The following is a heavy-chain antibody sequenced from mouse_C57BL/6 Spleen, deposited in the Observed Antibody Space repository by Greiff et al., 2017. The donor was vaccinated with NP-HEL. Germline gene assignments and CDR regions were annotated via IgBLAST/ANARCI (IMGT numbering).Heavy chain of an antibody. CDR3: TFYDYEAFAY. V-gene: IGHV1-15*01. D-gene: IGHD2-4*01. CDR1: GYTFTDYE. CDR2: IDPETGGT. J-gene: IGHJ3*01. Sequence: QVQLKQSGAELVRPGASVTLSCKASGYTFTDYEMHWVKQTPVHGLEWIGAIDPETGGTAYNQKFKGKAILTADKSSSTAYMELRSLTSEDSAVYYCTFYDYEAFAYWGQGTLVTVSA.